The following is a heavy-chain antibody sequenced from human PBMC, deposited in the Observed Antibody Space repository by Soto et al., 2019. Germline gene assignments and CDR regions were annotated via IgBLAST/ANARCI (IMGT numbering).Heavy chain of an antibody. CDR1: GGSISSSSYY. D-gene: IGHD2-2*01. Sequence: PSETLSLTCTVSGGSISSSSYYWGWIRQPPGKGLEWIGSIYYSGSTYYNPSLKSRDIISVDTSKNQFSLKLSSVTAADTAVYYCARPSGSTTHYGMDVWGQGTTVTVSS. J-gene: IGHJ6*02. V-gene: IGHV4-39*01. CDR3: ARPSGSTTHYGMDV. CDR2: IYYSGST.